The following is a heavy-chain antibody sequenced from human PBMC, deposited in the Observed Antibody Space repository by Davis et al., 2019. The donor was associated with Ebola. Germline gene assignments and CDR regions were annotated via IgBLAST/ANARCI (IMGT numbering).Heavy chain of an antibody. CDR2: FDPEDGER. J-gene: IGHJ4*02. Sequence: AASVKVSCKASVCTFSSYTISWVRQAPGKGLEWMGRFDPEDGERIYAQKFQGRVTMTDDTSTDTAYMKLTSLRYEDTAVYYCAIGGRAGGFDYWGQGTLVTVSS. CDR3: AIGGRAGGFDY. CDR1: VCTFSSYT. V-gene: IGHV1-24*01.